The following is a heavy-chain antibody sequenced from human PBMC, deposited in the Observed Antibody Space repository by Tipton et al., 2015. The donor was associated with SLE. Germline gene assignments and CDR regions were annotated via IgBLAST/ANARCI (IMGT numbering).Heavy chain of an antibody. V-gene: IGHV4-34*01. CDR1: GGSFSGYY. Sequence: LRLSCAVYGGSFSGYYWSWIRQPPGKGLEWIGEINHSGSTNYNPSLKSRVTISVDTSKNQFSLKLSSVTAADTAVYYCARAGILTGYYPYFDYWGQGNLVTVSS. CDR3: ARAGILTGYYPYFDY. D-gene: IGHD3-9*01. CDR2: INHSGST. J-gene: IGHJ4*02.